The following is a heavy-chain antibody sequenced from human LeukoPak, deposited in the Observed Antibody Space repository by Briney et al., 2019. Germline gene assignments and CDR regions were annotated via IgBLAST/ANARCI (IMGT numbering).Heavy chain of an antibody. V-gene: IGHV1-18*01. CDR1: GYTFTSYG. J-gene: IGHJ4*02. Sequence: ASVKVSCKASGYTFTSYGISWVRQAPGQGLEWMGWISAYNGNTNYAQKLQGRVTMTTDTSTSTAYMELRSLRSDDTAVYYCARDGSIQYGWLVRFDYWGQGTLVTVSP. D-gene: IGHD6-19*01. CDR3: ARDGSIQYGWLVRFDY. CDR2: ISAYNGNT.